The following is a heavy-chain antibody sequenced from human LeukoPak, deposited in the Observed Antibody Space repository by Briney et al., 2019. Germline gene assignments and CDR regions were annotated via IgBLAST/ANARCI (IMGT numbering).Heavy chain of an antibody. Sequence: GGPLRLSCAASGFTFSNYAMSWVRQAPGKGLEWVSGISGSGGSTYYSDSEKGRFTISRDNSKNTLYLQMNSLRPEDTAVYYCAKDYYDSSGYPDNFDYWGQGTLVRVSS. CDR1: GFTFSNYA. D-gene: IGHD3-22*01. CDR3: AKDYYDSSGYPDNFDY. J-gene: IGHJ4*02. V-gene: IGHV3-23*01. CDR2: ISGSGGST.